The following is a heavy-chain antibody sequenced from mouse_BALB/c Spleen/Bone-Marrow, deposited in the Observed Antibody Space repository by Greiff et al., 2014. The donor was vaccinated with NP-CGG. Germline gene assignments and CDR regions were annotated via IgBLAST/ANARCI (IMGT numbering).Heavy chain of an antibody. CDR2: IDPANGNT. V-gene: IGHV14-3*02. D-gene: IGHD2-3*01. Sequence: VQLKESGAELVKPGASVKLSCTASGFNIKDTYMHWVKQRPEKGLEGIGRIDPANGNTKYDTKFQSKATIAADTSSNTAYLQISSLTSEDTAVYYGARGLLQYYYARDYWGQGTSVTVSS. CDR3: ARGLLQYYYARDY. CDR1: GFNIKDTY. J-gene: IGHJ4*01.